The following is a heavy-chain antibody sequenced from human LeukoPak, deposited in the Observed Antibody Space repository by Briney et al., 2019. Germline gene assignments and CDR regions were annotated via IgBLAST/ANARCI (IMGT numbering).Heavy chain of an antibody. J-gene: IGHJ4*02. CDR2: TYYRSEWYT. CDR1: GDSVSSANTA. D-gene: IGHD7-27*01. CDR3: ARGWGFDF. V-gene: IGHV6-1*01. Sequence: SQTLSLTCAISGDSVSSANTAWNWIRQSPSRGLEWLGRTYYRSEWYTDYAVSVKSRLTINPDTSKNQFSLHLNSLSPGDTAVYYCARGWGFDFWGQGTLVTVSS.